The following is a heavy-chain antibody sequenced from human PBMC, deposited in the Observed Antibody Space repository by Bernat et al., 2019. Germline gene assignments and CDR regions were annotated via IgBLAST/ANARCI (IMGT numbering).Heavy chain of an antibody. CDR3: ARGSYAARAFDI. D-gene: IGHD4-17*01. Sequence: EVQLVESGGGLVKPGGSLRLSCAASGFTFRSYSMNWVRQAPGKGLEWVSSISSSSSYIYYADSVKGRFTISRDNAKNSLYLQMNSLRAEDTAVYYCARGSYAARAFDIWGQGTMVTVSS. CDR2: ISSSSSYI. CDR1: GFTFRSYS. V-gene: IGHV3-21*01. J-gene: IGHJ3*02.